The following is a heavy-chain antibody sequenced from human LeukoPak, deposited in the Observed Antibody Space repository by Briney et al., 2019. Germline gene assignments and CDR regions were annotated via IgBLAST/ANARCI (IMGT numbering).Heavy chain of an antibody. V-gene: IGHV4-39*07. CDR1: GGSISSSSYY. CDR2: IYYSGST. D-gene: IGHD2-15*01. CDR3: TREAGVV. Sequence: SETLSLTCTVSGGSISSSSYYWGWIRQPPGKGLEWIGSIYYSGSTYYNPSLKSRVTISVDTSKSQFSLRLNSVTPADTALYYCTREAGVVWGPGTLVTVTS. J-gene: IGHJ4*02.